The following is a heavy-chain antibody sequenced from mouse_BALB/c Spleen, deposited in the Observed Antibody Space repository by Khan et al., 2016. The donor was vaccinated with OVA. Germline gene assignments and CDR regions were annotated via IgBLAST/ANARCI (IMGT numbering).Heavy chain of an antibody. J-gene: IGHJ3*01. V-gene: IGHV1-7*01. CDR1: GYTFTSYW. CDR3: VNHGSSSAWFTY. CDR2: INPSTGYT. D-gene: IGHD1-1*01. Sequence: QVQLQQSGAELAKPGASVKMSWKASGYTFTSYWMHWVKQRPGQGLEWIGYINPSTGYTEYNQKFKDKATLTADKSSSTAYMQLSSLTSEDSAVYYCVNHGSSSAWFTYWGQGTLVTVSA.